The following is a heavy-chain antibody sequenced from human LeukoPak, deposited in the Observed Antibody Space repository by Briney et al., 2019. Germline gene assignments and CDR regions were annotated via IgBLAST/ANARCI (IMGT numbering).Heavy chain of an antibody. V-gene: IGHV3-48*03. CDR2: ISSSGSTI. D-gene: IGHD3-10*02. J-gene: IGHJ6*04. CDR1: GFTFSSYE. Sequence: GGSLRLSCAASGFTFSSYEMNWVRQAPGKGLEWVSYISSSGSTIYYADSVKGRFTISRDNAKNSLYLQMNSLRAEDAAVYYCAELGITMIGGVWGKGTTVIISS. CDR3: AELGITMIGGV.